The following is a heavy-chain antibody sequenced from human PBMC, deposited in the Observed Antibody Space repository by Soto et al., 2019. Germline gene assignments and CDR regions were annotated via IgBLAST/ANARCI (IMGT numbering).Heavy chain of an antibody. CDR3: ARTPNYYDRSAYPYPC. J-gene: IGHJ4*02. D-gene: IGHD3-22*01. CDR2: ISSSSSYI. CDR1: GFTFSSYS. Sequence: PRLSCAASGFTFSSYSMNWVRQAPGKGLEWVSSISSSSSYIYYADSVKGRFTISRDNAKNSLYLQMNSLRAEDTAVYYCARTPNYYDRSAYPYPCWGQGTLVTVSS. V-gene: IGHV3-21*01.